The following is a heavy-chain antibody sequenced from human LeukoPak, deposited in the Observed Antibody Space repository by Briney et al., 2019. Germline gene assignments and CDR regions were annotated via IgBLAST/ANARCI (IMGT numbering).Heavy chain of an antibody. J-gene: IGHJ4*02. D-gene: IGHD3-10*01. V-gene: IGHV1-2*02. Sequence: GASVKVSCKASGGTFSTYTISWVRQAPGQGVEWMGWINPNSGGTNYAQKFQGRVTMTRDTSVSTAYMDLSRLRSDDTAVYYCARERYYGSGSVYNRIDYWGQGTLVTVSS. CDR2: INPNSGGT. CDR3: ARERYYGSGSVYNRIDY. CDR1: GGTFSTYT.